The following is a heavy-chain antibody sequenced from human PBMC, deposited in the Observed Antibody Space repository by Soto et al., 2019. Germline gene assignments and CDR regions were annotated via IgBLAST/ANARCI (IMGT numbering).Heavy chain of an antibody. Sequence: VQLLESGGGLVQPGGSLRLSCAASGFTFSSYAMSWVRQAPGKGLEWVSAISGSGGSTYYADSVKGRFTISRDNSKNTLYLQMNSLRAEDTAVYYCAKDPVPSVVAAINAFDIWGQGTMVTVSS. CDR2: ISGSGGST. V-gene: IGHV3-23*01. D-gene: IGHD2-15*01. CDR3: AKDPVPSVVAAINAFDI. J-gene: IGHJ3*02. CDR1: GFTFSSYA.